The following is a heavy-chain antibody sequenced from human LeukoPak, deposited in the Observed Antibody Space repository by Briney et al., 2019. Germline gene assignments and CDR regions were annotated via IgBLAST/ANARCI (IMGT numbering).Heavy chain of an antibody. Sequence: GGSLRLSCAASGFTFSSYSMNWVRQAPGKGLEWVSYISSSSTIYYADSVKGRFTISRDNAKNSLYLQMNSLRAEDTAVYYCARDVYRESEQQLPTPYFDYWGQGTLVTVSS. CDR1: GFTFSSYS. CDR3: ARDVYRESEQQLPTPYFDY. J-gene: IGHJ4*02. CDR2: ISSSSTI. D-gene: IGHD6-13*01. V-gene: IGHV3-48*01.